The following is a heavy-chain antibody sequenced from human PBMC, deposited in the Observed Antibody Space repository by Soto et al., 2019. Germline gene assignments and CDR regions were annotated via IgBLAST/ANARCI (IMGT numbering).Heavy chain of an antibody. V-gene: IGHV1-18*04. D-gene: IGHD1-1*01. CDR1: GYTFTTYG. CDR3: ASAGVRATGLNFYYYLHGMDA. J-gene: IGHJ6*02. CDR2: ISPYNGTT. Sequence: ASVKVSCKASGYTFTTYGISWVRQAPGQGLEWMGWISPYNGTTKYAEKLQGEMTMTTDTATSTAYMDLRSLRSDDTAGYYCASAGVRATGLNFYYYLHGMDAWGQGTRVTVSS.